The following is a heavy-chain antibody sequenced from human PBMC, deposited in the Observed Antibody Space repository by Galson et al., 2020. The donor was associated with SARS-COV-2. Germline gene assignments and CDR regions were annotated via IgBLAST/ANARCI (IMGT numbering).Heavy chain of an antibody. CDR3: ASQVPLVLAAAGTGY. Sequence: SETLSLTCTVSGGSISSSNYYWGWIRQPPGKGLEWIGSLYYSGSTYYNPSLKSRVTMSVDTSKNQFSLRLNSVTAADTAVYYCASQVPLVLAAAGTGYWGQGTLVTVSS. CDR1: GGSISSSNYY. D-gene: IGHD6-13*01. CDR2: LYYSGST. V-gene: IGHV4-39*01. J-gene: IGHJ4*02.